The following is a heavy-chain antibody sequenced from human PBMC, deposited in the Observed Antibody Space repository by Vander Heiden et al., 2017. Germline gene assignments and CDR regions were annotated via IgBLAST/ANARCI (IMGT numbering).Heavy chain of an antibody. CDR1: GFIFRNYA. V-gene: IGHV3-23*01. J-gene: IGHJ4*02. CDR3: AKLYGDSGADCFDY. Sequence: EVQLLESGGGLVQPGGSLRLSCAASGFIFRNYAMSWVRQAPGKGLEWVSDLSGSGANIYYADSVKGRFTISRDNSKNTLYLQMNSLRVEDTAVYYCAKLYGDSGADCFDYWGQGTLVTVSS. D-gene: IGHD4-17*01. CDR2: LSGSGANI.